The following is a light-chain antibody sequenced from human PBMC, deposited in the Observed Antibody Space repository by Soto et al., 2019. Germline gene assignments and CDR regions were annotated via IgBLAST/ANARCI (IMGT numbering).Light chain of an antibody. CDR3: QSLNRFPHS. J-gene: IGKJ4*01. V-gene: IGKV1-9*01. CDR2: LAS. Sequence: IQLTQSPSSPSASVGDRVTITCRASQDISSYLAWYQQKPGKAPKLLIYLASTLHSGVPSSFSGSGSGTDFSLTISSLQPEDAAAYYCQSLNRFPHSFGGGTKVDIK. CDR1: QDISSY.